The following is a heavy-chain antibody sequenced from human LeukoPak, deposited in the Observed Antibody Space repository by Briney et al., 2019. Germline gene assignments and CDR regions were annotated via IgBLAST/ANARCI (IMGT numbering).Heavy chain of an antibody. V-gene: IGHV4-30-2*01. CDR3: ARGYPDSSGYWTSTTDY. D-gene: IGHD3-22*01. Sequence: PSQTLSLTCTVSGGSFSNNSYSWSWIRQPPGKGLEWIAYTHHSGTTYHSSSLRSRVTISIARSENQFSLSLDSVTVADTAVYYCARGYPDSSGYWTSTTDYWGQGTLVTVSS. CDR1: GGSFSNNSYS. J-gene: IGHJ4*02. CDR2: THHSGTT.